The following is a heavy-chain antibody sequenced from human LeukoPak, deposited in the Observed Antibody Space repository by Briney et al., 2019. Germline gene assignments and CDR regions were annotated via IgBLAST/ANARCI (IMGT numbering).Heavy chain of an antibody. J-gene: IGHJ4*02. D-gene: IGHD4-17*01. CDR2: INSDGSST. CDR1: GFTFSSYW. CDR3: ARPYGDSPY. V-gene: IGHV3-74*01. Sequence: GGSLRLSCAASGFTFSSYWMHCGRQAPGKGVVWVSRINSDGSSTSYADSVKGRFTISRDNAKHTLYLQMNSLRAEDTAVYYCARPYGDSPYWGQGTLVTVSS.